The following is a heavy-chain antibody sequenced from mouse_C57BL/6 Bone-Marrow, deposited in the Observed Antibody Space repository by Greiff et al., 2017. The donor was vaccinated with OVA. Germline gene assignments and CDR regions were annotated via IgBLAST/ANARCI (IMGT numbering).Heavy chain of an antibody. CDR1: GYTFTDYN. CDR3: AIYGNYDAMDY. CDR2: INPNNGGT. V-gene: IGHV1-22*01. J-gene: IGHJ4*01. Sequence: VQLKQSGPELVKPGASVKMSCKASGYTFTDYNMHWVKQSHGKSLEWIGYINPNNGGTSYNQKFKGKATLTVNKSSSTAYMELRSLTSEDSAVYYCAIYGNYDAMDYWGQGTSVTVSS. D-gene: IGHD2-1*01.